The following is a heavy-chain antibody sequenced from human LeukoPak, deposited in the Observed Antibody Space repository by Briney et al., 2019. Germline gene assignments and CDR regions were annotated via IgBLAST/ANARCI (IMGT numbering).Heavy chain of an antibody. Sequence: GGSLRLSCAASGFTFSNLAIHWVRQAPGKGLGWVAVILYDGRNKYYGDSVEGRFTISRDNSKNTVYLEMNSLRAEDTAVYFCAREIIGGASFLDYWGQGTLVTVSS. D-gene: IGHD1-26*01. V-gene: IGHV3-30*03. J-gene: IGHJ4*02. CDR2: ILYDGRNK. CDR3: AREIIGGASFLDY. CDR1: GFTFSNLA.